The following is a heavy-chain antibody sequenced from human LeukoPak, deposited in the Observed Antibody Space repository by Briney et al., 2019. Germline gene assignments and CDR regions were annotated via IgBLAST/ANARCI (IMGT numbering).Heavy chain of an antibody. D-gene: IGHD3-10*01. CDR1: GCTFSSYS. CDR3: ARAPTYGSGSSFDY. Sequence: GGSLRLSCAASGCTFSSYSMNWIRQAPGKGLEWLSSITSSSSYIYYADSVKGRFTISRDNAKNSLYLQMNSLRAEDTAVYYCARAPTYGSGSSFDYWGQGTLVTVSS. V-gene: IGHV3-21*04. CDR2: ITSSSSYI. J-gene: IGHJ4*02.